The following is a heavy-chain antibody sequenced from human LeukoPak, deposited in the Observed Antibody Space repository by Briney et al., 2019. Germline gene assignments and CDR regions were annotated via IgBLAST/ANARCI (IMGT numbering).Heavy chain of an antibody. D-gene: IGHD2-8*01. CDR2: ISWDGGST. Sequence: GGSLRLSCEVSGFTFDDYAMHWVRQAPGKGLEWVSLISWDGGSTYYADSVKGRFTISRDNAKNSLYLQMNSLRAEDTAVYYCARDRLPGNGYYYYYYMDVWGKGTTVTISS. CDR1: GFTFDDYA. J-gene: IGHJ6*03. V-gene: IGHV3-43D*03. CDR3: ARDRLPGNGYYYYYYMDV.